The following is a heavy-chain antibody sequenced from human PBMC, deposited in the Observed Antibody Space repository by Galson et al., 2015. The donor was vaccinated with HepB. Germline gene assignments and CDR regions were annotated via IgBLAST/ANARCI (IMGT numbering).Heavy chain of an antibody. J-gene: IGHJ3*01. Sequence: QSGAEVKKPGESLTISRKTSGYSFITHWIAWVRQMPGKGLEWMGVIYPDDSDTRYRPSMQGQVTISADKSTKTAYLQWSSLKASDTAMYYCARAVVTTDDAFDVWGQGTMVIVSS. D-gene: IGHD2-21*02. CDR1: GYSFITHW. CDR2: IYPDDSDT. CDR3: ARAVVTTDDAFDV. V-gene: IGHV5-51*01.